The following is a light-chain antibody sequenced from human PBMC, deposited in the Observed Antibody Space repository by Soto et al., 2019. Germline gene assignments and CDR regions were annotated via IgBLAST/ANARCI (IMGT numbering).Light chain of an antibody. CDR1: QSVLYSSNNKNY. J-gene: IGKJ1*01. CDR2: WAS. CDR3: QQYFSFPWT. V-gene: IGKV4-1*01. Sequence: DIVMTQSPDSLAVSLGERATINCNSSQSVLYSSNNKNYLAWYQQRPGQPPNLLIYWASTRQPGVPDRFSGSGSGTDFTLTISSLQAEDVAIYYCQQYFSFPWTFGQGTKVEIK.